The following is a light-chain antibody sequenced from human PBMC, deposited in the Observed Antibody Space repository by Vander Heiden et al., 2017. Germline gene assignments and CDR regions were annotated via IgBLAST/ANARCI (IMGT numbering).Light chain of an antibody. CDR3: HQNDGPLTWT. J-gene: IGKJ1*01. Sequence: DIQMTQSPSSLSAAVGDRVTITCRASETIRNLLNWYQQKPGKAPNLLIYAASTLQSGVPSRFSGSGFGTYFTLTISNLQPEDSATYYCHQNDGPLTWTFGQGTKVEIK. V-gene: IGKV1-39*01. CDR2: AAS. CDR1: ETIRNL.